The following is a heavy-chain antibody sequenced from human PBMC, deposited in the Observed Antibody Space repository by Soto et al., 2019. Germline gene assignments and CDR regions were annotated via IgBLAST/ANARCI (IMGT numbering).Heavy chain of an antibody. CDR1: GGSISNYY. V-gene: IGHV4-59*01. J-gene: IGHJ5*02. CDR3: AKGGTYSSLLIRDRFDP. D-gene: IGHD6-6*01. Sequence: QVQLQESGPGLVKPSETLSLGCTVSGGSISNYYWNWIRQPPGKPLEWIGYISYTGSTNYNPSLKSRVAISIDTSNNQFPLKLSSVTAADTAVYYCAKGGTYSSLLIRDRFDPWGQGALVTVSS. CDR2: ISYTGST.